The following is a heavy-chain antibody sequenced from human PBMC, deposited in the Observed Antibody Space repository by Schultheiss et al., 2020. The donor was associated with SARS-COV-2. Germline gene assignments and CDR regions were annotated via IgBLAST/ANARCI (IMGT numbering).Heavy chain of an antibody. CDR2: ISSSGSTI. D-gene: IGHD3-10*01. V-gene: IGHV3-11*01. Sequence: GESLKISCAASGFTFSDYYMSWIRQAPGKGLEWVSYISSSGSTIYYADSVKGRFTISRDNAKNSLYLQMNSLRAEDTAVYYCARAGKQTYFDYWGQGTLVTVSS. CDR3: ARAGKQTYFDY. CDR1: GFTFSDYY. J-gene: IGHJ4*02.